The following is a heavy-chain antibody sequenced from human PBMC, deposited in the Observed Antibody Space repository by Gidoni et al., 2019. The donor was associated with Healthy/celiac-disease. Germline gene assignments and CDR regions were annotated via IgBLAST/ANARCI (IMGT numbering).Heavy chain of an antibody. J-gene: IGHJ6*02. CDR3: TSRVGELSLPYYYYYYGMDV. Sequence: EVQLVESGGGLVQPGGSLKLSCAASGFTFSGSALHWVRQASGKGLEWVGRIRSKANSYATAYAASVKGRFTISRDDSKNTAYLQMNSLKTEDTAVYYCTSRVGELSLPYYYYYYGMDVWGQGTTVTVSS. V-gene: IGHV3-73*02. CDR2: IRSKANSYAT. CDR1: GFTFSGSA. D-gene: IGHD3-16*02.